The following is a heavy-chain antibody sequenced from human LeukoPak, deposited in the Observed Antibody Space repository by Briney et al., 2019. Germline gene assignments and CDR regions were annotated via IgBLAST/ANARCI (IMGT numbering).Heavy chain of an antibody. D-gene: IGHD2-2*01. CDR1: GYTFTSYG. V-gene: IGHV1-18*04. CDR2: ISAYNGNK. Sequence: GASVKVSCKASGYTFTSYGISWVRQAPGQGLEWMGWISAYNGNKNYAQKLQGRVTMTTDTSTSTAYMELRSLRSDDTAVYYCARDIVVVPAAVAYYYGMDVWGKGTTVTVSS. J-gene: IGHJ6*04. CDR3: ARDIVVVPAAVAYYYGMDV.